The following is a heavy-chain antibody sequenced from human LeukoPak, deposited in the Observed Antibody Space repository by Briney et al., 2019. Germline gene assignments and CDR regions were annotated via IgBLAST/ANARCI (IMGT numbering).Heavy chain of an antibody. CDR3: ARDPSSGARGGY. CDR2: IIPILGTA. Sequence: GASVKVSCKASGGTFSSYAISWVRQAPGQGLEWMGRIIPILGTANYAQKFQGRVTITADKSTSTAYMELSSLRSEDTAVYYCARDPSSGARGGYWGQGTLVTVSS. CDR1: GGTFSSYA. V-gene: IGHV1-69*04. D-gene: IGHD6-19*01. J-gene: IGHJ4*02.